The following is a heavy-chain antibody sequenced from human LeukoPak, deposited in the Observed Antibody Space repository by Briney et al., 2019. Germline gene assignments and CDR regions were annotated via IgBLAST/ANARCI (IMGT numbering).Heavy chain of an antibody. Sequence: SETLSLTCAVYGESFSGYYWSWIRQPPGKGLEWIGEINHSGSTNYNPSLKSRVTISVDTSKDQFSLKLSSVTAADTAVYYCARGPKYYYGSGTMDYWGQGTLVTVSS. J-gene: IGHJ4*02. V-gene: IGHV4-34*01. D-gene: IGHD3-10*01. CDR1: GESFSGYY. CDR2: INHSGST. CDR3: ARGPKYYYGSGTMDY.